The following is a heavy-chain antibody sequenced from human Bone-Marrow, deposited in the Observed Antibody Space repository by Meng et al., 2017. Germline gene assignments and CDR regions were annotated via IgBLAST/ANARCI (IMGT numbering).Heavy chain of an antibody. J-gene: IGHJ4*02. CDR2: INHSGST. CDR3: ARGPTTMAHDFDY. V-gene: IGHV4-34*01. D-gene: IGHD4-11*01. Sequence: SETLSLTCAVYGGSFSGYYWSWIRQPPGKGLEWIGEINHSGSTNYNPSLESRATISVDTSQSNLSLKLSSVTAADSAVYYCARGPTTMAHDFDYWGQGTLVTVSS. CDR1: GGSFSGYY.